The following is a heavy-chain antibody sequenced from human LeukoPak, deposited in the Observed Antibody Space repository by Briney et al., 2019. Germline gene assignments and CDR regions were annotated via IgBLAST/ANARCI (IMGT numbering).Heavy chain of an antibody. J-gene: IGHJ4*02. CDR1: GGSISSNTYY. CDR3: ARDSLGGYYYDSSGYRLGH. D-gene: IGHD3-22*01. CDR2: IYYGGST. Sequence: SETLSLTCTVSGGSISSNTYYWDWIRQPPGKGLECIGSIYYGGSTYYNPSLKSRVIISVDTSKNQFSLKLSSVTAADTAVYYCARDSLGGYYYDSSGYRLGHWGQGTLVAVSS. V-gene: IGHV4-39*07.